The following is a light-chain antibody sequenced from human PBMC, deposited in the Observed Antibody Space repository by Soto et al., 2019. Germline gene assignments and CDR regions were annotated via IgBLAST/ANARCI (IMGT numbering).Light chain of an antibody. CDR3: QQYNNWPRT. J-gene: IGKJ1*01. V-gene: IGKV3-15*01. Sequence: EIVMTQSQATLSVSPGERATLSCRASQSVSSDLAWYHQKPGQAPRLLIYGASTRATGIPARFSGSGSGTEFTLTINSLQSEDFAVYYCQQYNNWPRTLGQGTKVEIK. CDR1: QSVSSD. CDR2: GAS.